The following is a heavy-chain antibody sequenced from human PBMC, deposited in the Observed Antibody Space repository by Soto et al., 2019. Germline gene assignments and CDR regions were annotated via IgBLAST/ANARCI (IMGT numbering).Heavy chain of an antibody. Sequence: QVQLVQSGAEVKKPGSSVKVSCKASGGTFSSYAIRWVRQAPGPGLEWMGGIIPIFGTANYAQKFQGSVTITADKSTSTAYMELSSLRSEDTAVYYCARLSRGYDILTATDKGYYFDYWGQGTLVNVSS. J-gene: IGHJ4*02. CDR1: GGTFSSYA. CDR3: ARLSRGYDILTATDKGYYFDY. CDR2: IIPIFGTA. V-gene: IGHV1-69*06. D-gene: IGHD3-9*01.